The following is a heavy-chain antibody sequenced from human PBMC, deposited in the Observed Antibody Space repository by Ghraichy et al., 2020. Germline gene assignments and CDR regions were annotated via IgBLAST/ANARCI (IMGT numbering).Heavy chain of an antibody. CDR1: GFNLGVYT. D-gene: IGHD3-10*01. V-gene: IGHV3-21*01. Sequence: GGSLRLSCATSGFNLGVYTMNWLRWAPNKGLQWVSSISSDSSRIYYTDSVRGRFTISRDNAMNPVFLQMDSLTVEDTAMYYCVRADGSGSFYYWGQGTQVSVSS. CDR2: ISSDSSRI. J-gene: IGHJ4*01. CDR3: VRADGSGSFYY.